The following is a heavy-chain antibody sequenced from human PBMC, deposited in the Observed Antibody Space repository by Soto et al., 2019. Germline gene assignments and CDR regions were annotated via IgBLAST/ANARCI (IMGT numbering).Heavy chain of an antibody. V-gene: IGHV4-34*01. CDR2: INHNGST. CDR1: GGSLSDYY. Sequence: SETLSLTYTVYGGSLSDYYGSWVRQPPGKGLEWIGEINHNGSTNYNPSLKSRVIISVDTSKNQFSLKLSSVTAANQFSLKLSSVTAADTAMSYCARLSVAGRPATDYWGQGTLVTVSS. J-gene: IGHJ4*02. D-gene: IGHD6-19*01. CDR3: SSVTAADTAMSYCARLSVAGRPATDY.